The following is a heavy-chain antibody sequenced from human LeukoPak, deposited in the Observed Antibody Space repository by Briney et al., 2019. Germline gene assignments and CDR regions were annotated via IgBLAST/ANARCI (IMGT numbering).Heavy chain of an antibody. CDR1: GFTVSSNY. Sequence: GGSLRPSCAASGFTVSSNYMSWVRQAPGKGLEWVSVIYSGGSTYYADSVKGRFTISRDNSKNTPYLQMNSLRAEDTAVYYCARVSSSGWYPIYYYYYGMDVWGQGTTVTVSS. J-gene: IGHJ6*02. CDR2: IYSGGST. CDR3: ARVSSSGWYPIYYYYYGMDV. V-gene: IGHV3-66*01. D-gene: IGHD6-19*01.